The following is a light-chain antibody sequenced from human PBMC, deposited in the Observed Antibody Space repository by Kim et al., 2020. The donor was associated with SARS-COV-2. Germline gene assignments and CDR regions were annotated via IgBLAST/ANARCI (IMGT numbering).Light chain of an antibody. CDR3: QQYTSPPWT. Sequence: ATINCKSSQSVLYSANNKNYLDWYQQTPGQPPKLLISWASTRESGVPDRFSGSGYGTDFTLTINSLQAEDMAVYLCQQYTSPPWTFGQGTKVDIK. V-gene: IGKV4-1*01. J-gene: IGKJ1*01. CDR1: QSVLYSANNKNY. CDR2: WAS.